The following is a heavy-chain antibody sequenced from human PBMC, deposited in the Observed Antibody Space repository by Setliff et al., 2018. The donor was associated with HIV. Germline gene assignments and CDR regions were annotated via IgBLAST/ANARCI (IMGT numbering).Heavy chain of an antibody. CDR1: GGSISSNNYY. CDR3: ARDLYFYYYMDV. CDR2: IFYSETVYYGGRT. Sequence: PSETLSLTCTVSGGSISSNNYYWGWIRQPPGKGLEWIGSIFYSETVYYGGRTYYSPSLKSRVTISVDTSKSQFSLKLSSVTAADTAVYYCARDLYFYYYMDVWGKGTTVTVSS. J-gene: IGHJ6*03. D-gene: IGHD3-9*01. V-gene: IGHV4-39*07.